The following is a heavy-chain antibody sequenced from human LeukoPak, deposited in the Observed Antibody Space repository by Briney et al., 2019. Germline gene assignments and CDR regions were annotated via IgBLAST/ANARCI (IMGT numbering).Heavy chain of an antibody. CDR3: AHSTYCSSTSCPGWFDP. V-gene: IGHV2-5*01. J-gene: IGHJ5*02. CDR1: GFSLSTSGVG. Sequence: SGPTLVNPTQTLTLTCTFSGFSLSTSGVGVGWIRQPPGKALEWLALIYWSDDKRYSPSLKSRLTITKDTSKNQVVLTMTNMDPVDTATYYCAHSTYCSSTSCPGWFDPWGQGTLVTVSS. D-gene: IGHD2-2*01. CDR2: IYWSDDK.